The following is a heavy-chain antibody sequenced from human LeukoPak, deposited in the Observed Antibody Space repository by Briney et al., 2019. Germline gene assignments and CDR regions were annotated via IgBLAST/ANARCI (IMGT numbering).Heavy chain of an antibody. V-gene: IGHV3-72*01. J-gene: IGHJ4*02. Sequence: GGSLRLSCAASGFTFSDHYIDWVRQAPGKGLEWVGRSRNKANSCTTSYAASVKGRFTISRDDSKNSLYLQMNSLKTEDTAVYYCTRIAAVGTHFDYWGQGTLVTVSS. CDR3: TRIAAVGTHFDY. CDR1: GFTFSDHY. CDR2: SRNKANSCTT. D-gene: IGHD6-13*01.